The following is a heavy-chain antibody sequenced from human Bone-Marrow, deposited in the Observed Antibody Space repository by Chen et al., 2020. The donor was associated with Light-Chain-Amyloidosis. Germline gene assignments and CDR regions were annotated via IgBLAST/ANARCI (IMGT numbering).Heavy chain of an antibody. Sequence: QVQLQESGPGLVKPSQTLSLTCTVSGGSISSGGYYWSWIRQHQGKGLELIGYIYYSGSTYYNPSLKSRVTISVDTSKNQFSRKLSSVTAADTAVYYCARETHYYDSGDYYGIDVWCQGTTVTVSS. CDR3: ARETHYYDSGDYYGIDV. V-gene: IGHV4-31*03. CDR1: GGSISSGGYY. J-gene: IGHJ6*02. D-gene: IGHD3-22*01. CDR2: IYYSGST.